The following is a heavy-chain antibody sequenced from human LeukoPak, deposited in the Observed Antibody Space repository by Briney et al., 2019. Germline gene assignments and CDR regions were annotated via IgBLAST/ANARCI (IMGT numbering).Heavy chain of an antibody. Sequence: PGGSLRLSCAASEFTFSSYWMHWVRQAPGRGLLWVSRINSDESSTYYADSVKGRFTISRDNAKNTLYLQMNSLRAEDTAVYYCARGRASGVSEDAFDIWGQGTMVTVSS. CDR1: EFTFSSYW. CDR3: ARGRASGVSEDAFDI. CDR2: INSDESST. J-gene: IGHJ3*02. V-gene: IGHV3-74*01. D-gene: IGHD2-8*01.